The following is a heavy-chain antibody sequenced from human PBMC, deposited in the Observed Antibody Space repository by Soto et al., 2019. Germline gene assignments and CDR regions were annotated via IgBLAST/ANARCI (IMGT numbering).Heavy chain of an antibody. V-gene: IGHV1-18*01. D-gene: IGHD5-12*01. CDR3: ARGGVAPYYYYGMDV. Sequence: QVQLVQSGAEVKKPGASVKVSCKASGYTVTRSGISWVRQAPGQGPEWMGWISTYNGDTNYAQTFQGRVTMTTDTSTSTAYMELRSLRSDDTAVYYCARGGVAPYYYYGMDVWGQGTPVTVSS. CDR2: ISTYNGDT. J-gene: IGHJ6*02. CDR1: GYTVTRSG.